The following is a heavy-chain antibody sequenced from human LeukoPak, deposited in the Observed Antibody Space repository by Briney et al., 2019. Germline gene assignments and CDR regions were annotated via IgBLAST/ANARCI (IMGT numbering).Heavy chain of an antibody. CDR1: GGTSSSYA. J-gene: IGHJ4*02. CDR2: IIPIFGTA. CDR3: ARDGYSSGEIDY. Sequence: GASVKVSCKASGGTSSSYAISWVRQAPGQGLGWMGGIIPIFGTANYAQKFQGRVTITADESTSTAYMELSSLRSEDTAVYYCARDGYSSGEIDYWGQGTLVTVSS. V-gene: IGHV1-69*13. D-gene: IGHD6-19*01.